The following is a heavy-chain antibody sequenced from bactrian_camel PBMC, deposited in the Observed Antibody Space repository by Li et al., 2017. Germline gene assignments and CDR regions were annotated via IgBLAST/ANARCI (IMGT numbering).Heavy chain of an antibody. D-gene: IGHD1*01. CDR1: GFTFSRID. J-gene: IGHJ4*01. CDR2: IMSTGQPI. Sequence: HVQLVESGGGSVQPGESLRLSCVTQGFTFSRIDMSWIRQAPGNDPEWVAGIMSTGQPIEYRASVKGRFIISRDNAENTLYLQMNNLEPGDAGLYYCAVGFRPIIGTERYRGHGTQVTVS. CDR3: AVGFRPIIGTERY. V-gene: IGHV3S7*01.